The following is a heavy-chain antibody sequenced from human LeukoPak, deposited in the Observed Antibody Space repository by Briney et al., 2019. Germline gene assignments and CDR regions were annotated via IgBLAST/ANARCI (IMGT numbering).Heavy chain of an antibody. CDR1: GGSISSGDYY. V-gene: IGHV4-30-4*02. D-gene: IGHD5-24*01. CDR3: ARYRGTYGYYFDY. Sequence: SESLSLTCTVSGGSISSGDYYWSWIRQPPGKGLEWIGYIYYSGNTYYNPFLKSRVTISADTSKNQFSLKLTSVTAADTAVYYCARYRGTYGYYFDYWGQGKLVIVSS. J-gene: IGHJ4*02. CDR2: IYYSGNT.